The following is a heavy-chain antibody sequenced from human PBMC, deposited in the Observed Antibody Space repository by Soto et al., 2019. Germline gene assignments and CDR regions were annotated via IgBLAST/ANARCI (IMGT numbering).Heavy chain of an antibody. Sequence: PSETLSLTCTVSGGSVSSGSYYWSWIRQPPGKGLEWIGYIYYSGSTNYNPSLKSRVTISVDTSKNQFSLKLSSVTAADTAVYYCARDDPGPTYYYDSSGFVWGQGTLVTVSS. J-gene: IGHJ4*02. V-gene: IGHV4-61*01. CDR3: ARDDPGPTYYYDSSGFV. D-gene: IGHD3-22*01. CDR2: IYYSGST. CDR1: GGSVSSGSYY.